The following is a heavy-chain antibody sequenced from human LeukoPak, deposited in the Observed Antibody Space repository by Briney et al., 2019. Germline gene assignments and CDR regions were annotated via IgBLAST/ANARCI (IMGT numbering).Heavy chain of an antibody. CDR1: GFTFSDYY. Sequence: PGGSLRLSCAASGFTFSDYYMSWIRQAPGKGLEWVSYISSSGSTIYYADSVKGRFTISRDNAKNPLYLQMNSLRAEDMALYYCAKDIGSGLDYYMDVWGKGTTVTVSS. CDR2: ISSSGSTI. V-gene: IGHV3-11*01. CDR3: AKDIGSGLDYYMDV. D-gene: IGHD3-3*01. J-gene: IGHJ6*03.